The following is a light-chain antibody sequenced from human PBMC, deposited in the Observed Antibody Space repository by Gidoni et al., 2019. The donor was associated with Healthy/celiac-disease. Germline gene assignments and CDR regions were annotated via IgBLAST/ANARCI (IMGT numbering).Light chain of an antibody. CDR2: GNS. V-gene: IGLV1-40*01. Sequence: QSVPTQPPSVSGAPGQRVTISCTGSSSNIGAGYDVHWYQQLPGTAPKLLIYGNSNRPSGVPDRFSGSKSGTSASLAITGLQAEDEADYYCQSYDSARVFGGGTKLTVL. J-gene: IGLJ2*01. CDR1: SSNIGAGYD. CDR3: QSYDSARV.